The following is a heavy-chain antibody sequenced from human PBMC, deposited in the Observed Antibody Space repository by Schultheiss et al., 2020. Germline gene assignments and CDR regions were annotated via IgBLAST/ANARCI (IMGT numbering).Heavy chain of an antibody. CDR2: IYHSGST. V-gene: IGHV4-61*10. CDR1: GGSISSSSYY. D-gene: IGHD3-10*01. J-gene: IGHJ4*02. CDR3: SGDYGSGSYRFDY. Sequence: SETLSLTCTVSGGSISSSSYYWSWIRQPAGKGLEWIGYIYHSGSTTYNPSLKSRVTISVDRSKNQLSLKLTSVTAADTAVYYCSGDYGSGSYRFDYWGQGTLVTVSS.